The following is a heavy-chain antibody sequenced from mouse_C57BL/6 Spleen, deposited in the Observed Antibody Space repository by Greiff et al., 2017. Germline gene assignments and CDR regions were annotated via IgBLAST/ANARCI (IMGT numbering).Heavy chain of an antibody. Sequence: VQLQQPGAELVMPGASVKLSCKASGYTFTSYWMHWVKQRPGQGLEWIGEIDPSDSYTNYNQKFKGKSTLTVDKSSSTAYMQLSSLTSEDSAVYYCARNYDYDPCAYWGQGTLVTVSA. CDR3: ARNYDYDPCAY. CDR1: GYTFTSYW. CDR2: IDPSDSYT. J-gene: IGHJ3*01. D-gene: IGHD2-4*01. V-gene: IGHV1-69*01.